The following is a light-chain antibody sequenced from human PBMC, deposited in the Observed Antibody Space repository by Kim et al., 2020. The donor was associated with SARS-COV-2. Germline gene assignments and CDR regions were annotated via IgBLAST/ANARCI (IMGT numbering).Light chain of an antibody. J-gene: IGKJ1*01. CDR1: QSVSSN. CDR3: QQYNNWPPWT. CDR2: GAS. V-gene: IGKV3-15*01. Sequence: SPGERATLSCRPSQSVSSNFTWYQQKPGQAPRLLIYGASTRATGIPARFSGSGSGTEFTLTISSLQSEDFAVYYCQQYNNWPPWTFGQGTKVDIK.